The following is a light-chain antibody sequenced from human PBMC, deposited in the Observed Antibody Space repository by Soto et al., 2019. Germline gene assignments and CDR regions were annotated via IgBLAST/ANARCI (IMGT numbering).Light chain of an antibody. CDR3: QQANISPLS. Sequence: DIQMTQSPSSVSASVGDRVTITCRASQDISNWLVWYQQKPGKAPKVLIYAASTLQGGVPSRFSGSGSGTDFTLTISSLQPEDFATYYCQQANISPLSFGGGTKVEIK. J-gene: IGKJ4*01. V-gene: IGKV1-12*01. CDR1: QDISNW. CDR2: AAS.